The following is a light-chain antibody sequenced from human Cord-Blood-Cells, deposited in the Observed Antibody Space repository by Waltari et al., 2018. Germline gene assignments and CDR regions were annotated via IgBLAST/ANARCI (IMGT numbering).Light chain of an antibody. V-gene: IGKV3-11*01. Sequence: EIVLTQSPATLSLSLGERATLSCRASRSVSSYLAWYQQKPGQAPRLLIYDASNRATGIPARVSGSGSGTDVTLTISSLEPEEFAVYYCQRRSNWPPIFGQGTRLEIK. CDR2: DAS. CDR1: RSVSSY. J-gene: IGKJ5*01. CDR3: QRRSNWPPI.